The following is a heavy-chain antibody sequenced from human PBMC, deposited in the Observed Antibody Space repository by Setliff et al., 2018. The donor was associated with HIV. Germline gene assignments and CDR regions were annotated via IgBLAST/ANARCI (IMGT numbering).Heavy chain of an antibody. CDR1: GFSLSSDYY. D-gene: IGHD2-2*01. Sequence: SETLSLTCFVSGFSLSSDYYWGWIRQPPGKGLEWIASTSPGGSTYYNPSLRSRIRMSTDRSKNQFSLRLSSVSVADTAVYFCARFTKDTRLPAAADSWGQGALVTSPQ. CDR3: ARFTKDTRLPAAADS. J-gene: IGHJ4*02. CDR2: TSPGGST. V-gene: IGHV4-38-2*01.